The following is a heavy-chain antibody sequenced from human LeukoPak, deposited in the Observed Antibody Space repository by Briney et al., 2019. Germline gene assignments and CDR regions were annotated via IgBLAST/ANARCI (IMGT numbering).Heavy chain of an antibody. D-gene: IGHD5-12*01. V-gene: IGHV3-21*01. CDR1: GFTFSGYS. CDR3: AGVAVATDAFDI. Sequence: GGSLRLSCVASGFTFSGYSMNWVRQAPGKGLEWVSSISSSSSYIYYADSVKGRFTISRDNAKNSLYLQMNSLRAEDTAVYYCAGVAVATDAFDIWGQGTMVTVSS. CDR2: ISSSSSYI. J-gene: IGHJ3*02.